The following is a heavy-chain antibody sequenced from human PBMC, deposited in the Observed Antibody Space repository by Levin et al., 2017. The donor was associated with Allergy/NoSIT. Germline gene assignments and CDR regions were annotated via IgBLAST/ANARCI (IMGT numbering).Heavy chain of an antibody. D-gene: IGHD2-21*02. CDR1: GFTFRDHA. CDR2: IRSKAYSGAP. J-gene: IGHJ3*02. CDR3: KSGSRYCAGGCYSGDAFDI. Sequence: GGSLRLSCTASGFTFRDHAVSWFRQAPGKGLEWVGFIRSKAYSGAPEYAASVKGRFTISRDDSMSIAYLQMNSLKTEDTAVYYCKSGSRYCAGGCYSGDAFDIWGQGTMVTVSS. V-gene: IGHV3-49*03.